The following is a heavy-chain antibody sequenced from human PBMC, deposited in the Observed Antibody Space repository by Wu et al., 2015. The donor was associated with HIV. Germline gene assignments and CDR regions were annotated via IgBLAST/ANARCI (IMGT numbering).Heavy chain of an antibody. Sequence: QVQLVQSGAEVKKPGSSVKVSCKASGGTFSSYAISWVRQAPGQGLEWMGGIIPIFGTANYAQKFQGRVTITADESTSTAYMELSSLRSEDTAVYYCASGIDYGDPLDYYYYMDVWGKGDHGHRLL. CDR1: GGTFSSYA. CDR3: ASGIDYGDPLDYYYYMDV. CDR2: IIPIFGTA. D-gene: IGHD4-17*01. V-gene: IGHV1-69*12. J-gene: IGHJ6*03.